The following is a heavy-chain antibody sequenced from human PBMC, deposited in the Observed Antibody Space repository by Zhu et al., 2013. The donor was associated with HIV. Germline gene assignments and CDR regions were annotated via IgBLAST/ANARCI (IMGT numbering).Heavy chain of an antibody. CDR3: ARGRGLYYYYMDV. CDR2: ISPYNGHT. D-gene: IGHD3-10*01. Sequence: QVQLVQSGAEVTQPGASVEISCKTSGYHFINYAITWLRQAPGKGLEWLGWISPYNGHTNYLQKVQDRVTMTTDTSTTTGYLELTSLRSEDTALYYCARGRGLYYYYMDVWGQGTLVTVSS. V-gene: IGHV1-18*01. CDR1: GYHFINYA. J-gene: IGHJ6*03.